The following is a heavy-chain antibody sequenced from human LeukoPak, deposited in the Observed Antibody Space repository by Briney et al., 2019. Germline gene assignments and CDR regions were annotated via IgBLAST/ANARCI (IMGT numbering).Heavy chain of an antibody. CDR2: ISGSGGNT. V-gene: IGHV3-23*01. J-gene: IGHJ4*02. CDR1: GFTFSSYA. Sequence: GGSLRLSCAASGFTFSSYAMSWVRQAPGKGLEWVSAISGSGGNTHYADSVKGRFTISRDNSKNTLYLQMNSLRAEDTAVYYCAKIPVSYSSGWSNFDYWGRGTLVTVSS. D-gene: IGHD6-19*01. CDR3: AKIPVSYSSGWSNFDY.